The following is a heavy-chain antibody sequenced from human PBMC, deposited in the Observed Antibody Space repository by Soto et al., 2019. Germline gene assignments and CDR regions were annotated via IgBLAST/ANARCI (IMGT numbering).Heavy chain of an antibody. V-gene: IGHV3-21*01. CDR1: GFNFNSYT. CDR3: ARDCCGGSCYPGMDV. J-gene: IGHJ6*02. CDR2: ISSSGYI. Sequence: PGGSLRLSCAASGFNFNSYTINWVRQAPGKRLEWLSSISSSGYIFSTDSVRGRFTISRDNAKNSVYLQINSLRAEDTAVYFCARDCCGGSCYPGMDVWGQGTTVTVSS. D-gene: IGHD2-15*01.